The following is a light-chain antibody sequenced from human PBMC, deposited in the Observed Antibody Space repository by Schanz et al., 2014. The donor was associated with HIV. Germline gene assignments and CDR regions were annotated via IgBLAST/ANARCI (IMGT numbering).Light chain of an antibody. Sequence: QSALTQAASVSGSPGQSITISCTGTSSDVGGYNYVSWYQQHPGKAPKLMIYDVSNRPSGVSNRFSGSKSGNTASLTISGLQAEDEADYFCSSYTSSLTRVFGTGTKLTVL. V-gene: IGLV2-14*03. CDR1: SSDVGGYNY. CDR2: DVS. J-gene: IGLJ1*01. CDR3: SSYTSSLTRV.